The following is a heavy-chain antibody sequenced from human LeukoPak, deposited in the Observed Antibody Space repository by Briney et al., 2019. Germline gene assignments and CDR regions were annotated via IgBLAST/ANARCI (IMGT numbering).Heavy chain of an antibody. J-gene: IGHJ6*02. CDR1: GFTFSSYW. CDR3: ARGTSSSWYYYYGMDV. V-gene: IGHV3-74*01. D-gene: IGHD6-13*01. CDR2: INSDGSST. Sequence: GGSLRLSCAASGFTFSSYWMHWVRQAPGKGLVWVSRINSDGSSTSYADSVKGRFTISRDNAKNTLYLQMNSLRAEDTAVYYCARGTSSSWYYYYGMDVWGQGTLVTVSS.